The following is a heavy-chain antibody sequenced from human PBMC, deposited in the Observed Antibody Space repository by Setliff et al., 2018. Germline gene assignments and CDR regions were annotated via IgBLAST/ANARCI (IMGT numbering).Heavy chain of an antibody. CDR3: ARAGVAAAGRKGIFEY. CDR1: GYTLSRHY. V-gene: IGHV1-46*01. CDR2: INPGGGSA. D-gene: IGHD6-13*01. J-gene: IGHJ4*02. Sequence: ASVKVSCKATGYTLSRHYMHWVRQAPGQGLEWMGIINPGGGSASIVEKFQGRVTMTSDTSTSTVYMEFSSLRFDDTAVYYCARAGVAAAGRKGIFEYWGQGTLVTVSS.